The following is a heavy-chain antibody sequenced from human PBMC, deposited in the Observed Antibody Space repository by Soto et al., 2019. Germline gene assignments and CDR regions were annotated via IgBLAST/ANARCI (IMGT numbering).Heavy chain of an antibody. CDR1: GFTFSSFW. CDR2: IKQDGSEK. D-gene: IGHD3-10*01. J-gene: IGHJ5*02. Sequence: GGSLILSCAASGFTFSSFWMNWVRQAPGKGLEWVANIKQDGSEKYYVDSVKGRFTISRDNARNSLYLQMNSLRVEKTAVYYCARDWIIISWGRGTLVTVSS. CDR3: ARDWIIIS. V-gene: IGHV3-7*01.